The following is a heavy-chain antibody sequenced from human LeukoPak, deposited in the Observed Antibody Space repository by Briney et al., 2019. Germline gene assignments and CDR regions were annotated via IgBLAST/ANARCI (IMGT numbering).Heavy chain of an antibody. V-gene: IGHV1-69*01. D-gene: IGHD3-10*01. CDR3: ARDGEAEGRRPRPYYYYMDV. J-gene: IGHJ6*03. CDR1: GGTFSSYA. CDR2: IIPIFGTA. Sequence: SVKVSCKASGGTFSSYAISWVRQAPGQGLEWMGGIIPIFGTANYAQKFQGRVTITADESTSTAYMELSSLRSEDTAVYYCARDGEAEGRRPRPYYYYMDVWGKGTTVTVSS.